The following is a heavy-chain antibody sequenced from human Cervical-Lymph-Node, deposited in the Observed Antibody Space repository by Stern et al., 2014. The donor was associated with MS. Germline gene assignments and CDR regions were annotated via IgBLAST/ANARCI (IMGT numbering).Heavy chain of an antibody. Sequence: QVQLVQSGTEVKKPGASVKVSCKASDYTFSSFGISWVRQAPRQGLEWMGWISGNNGNPKYAQKFQDRVTMTTDTATSTAYMELRSLRSDDTAVYYCARDRVNGWYFDYWGQGTLVTVSS. CDR3: ARDRVNGWYFDY. D-gene: IGHD6-19*01. CDR1: DYTFSSFG. V-gene: IGHV1-18*01. J-gene: IGHJ4*02. CDR2: ISGNNGNP.